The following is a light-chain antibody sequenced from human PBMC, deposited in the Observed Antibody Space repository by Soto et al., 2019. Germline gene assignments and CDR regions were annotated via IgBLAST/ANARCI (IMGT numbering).Light chain of an antibody. J-gene: IGKJ4*01. Sequence: DIRSSQSPSVLSASVGDRVTITCRASQGIGSSLAWYQQKPGKAPKLLIFATSTLQSGVPSRFSGSGSGTDFTLTISCLQPEDFAPFYCQQANSCPLTIGGGTKVDIK. V-gene: IGKV1-9*01. CDR2: ATS. CDR1: QGIGSS. CDR3: QQANSCPLT.